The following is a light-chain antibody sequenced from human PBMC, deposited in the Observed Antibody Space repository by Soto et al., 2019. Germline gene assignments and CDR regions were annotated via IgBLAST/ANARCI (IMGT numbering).Light chain of an antibody. Sequence: QSALTQPASVSGSPGQSITISCTGTSSDVGGYNYVSWYQQHPGKAPKLMIYEVSNRPSGVSNRFSGSKSGNTASLTISGLQAEDKADYYCSSYTSSSTLGVFGTGTKLTVL. CDR2: EVS. CDR3: SSYTSSSTLGV. J-gene: IGLJ1*01. V-gene: IGLV2-14*01. CDR1: SSDVGGYNY.